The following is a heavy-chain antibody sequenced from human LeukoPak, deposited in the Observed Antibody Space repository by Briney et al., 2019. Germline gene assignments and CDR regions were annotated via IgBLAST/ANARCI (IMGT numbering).Heavy chain of an antibody. Sequence: GGSLRLSCAASGFTVSSNYMSWVRQAPGKGLEWVSVIYSGGSTYYADSVKGRFTISRDNSKNTLYLQMNNLRAEDTALYYCARDSAAHDNDFDVWGQGTMVTVSS. CDR2: IYSGGST. CDR1: GFTVSSNY. J-gene: IGHJ3*01. CDR3: ARDSAAHDNDFDV. V-gene: IGHV3-53*01. D-gene: IGHD6-25*01.